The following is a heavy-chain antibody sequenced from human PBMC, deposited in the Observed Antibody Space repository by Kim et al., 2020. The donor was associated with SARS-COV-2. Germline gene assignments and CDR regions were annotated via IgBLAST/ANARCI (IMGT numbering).Heavy chain of an antibody. Sequence: GGSLRLSCAASGLTVSSNYMGWLRQAPGTGLQWISLIYSGGDTYYADSVRGRFTISKDNSRNTLYLELNRLRLDDTAVYYCARFDWGSGYFDPWGRGTLV. V-gene: IGHV3-53*01. CDR2: IYSGGDT. J-gene: IGHJ2*01. D-gene: IGHD3-9*01. CDR1: GLTVSSNY. CDR3: ARFDWGSGYFDP.